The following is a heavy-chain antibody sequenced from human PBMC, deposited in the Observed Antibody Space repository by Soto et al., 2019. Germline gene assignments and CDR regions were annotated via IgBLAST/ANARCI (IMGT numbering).Heavy chain of an antibody. CDR2: IWYDGSNK. CDR1: GFTFSSYG. Sequence: GGSLRLSCAASGFTFSSYGMHWVRQAPGKGLEWVAVIWYDGSNKYYADSVEGRFTISRDNSKNTLYLQMNSLRAEDTAVYYCARDQDDILTGYYWFDYWGQGTLVTVPQ. CDR3: ARDQDDILTGYYWFDY. D-gene: IGHD3-9*01. J-gene: IGHJ4*02. V-gene: IGHV3-33*01.